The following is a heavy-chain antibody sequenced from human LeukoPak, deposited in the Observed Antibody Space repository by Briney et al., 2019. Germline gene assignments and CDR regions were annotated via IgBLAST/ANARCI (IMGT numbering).Heavy chain of an antibody. V-gene: IGHV4-34*01. Sequence: WETLSLTCAVYGGSFSGYYWSWIRQPPGKGLEWIGEINHSGSTNYNPSLKSRVTISVDTSKNQFSLKLSSVTAADTAVYYCASLYGDYSYYYYYMDVWGKGTTVTVSS. CDR2: INHSGST. J-gene: IGHJ6*03. CDR3: ASLYGDYSYYYYYMDV. D-gene: IGHD4-17*01. CDR1: GGSFSGYY.